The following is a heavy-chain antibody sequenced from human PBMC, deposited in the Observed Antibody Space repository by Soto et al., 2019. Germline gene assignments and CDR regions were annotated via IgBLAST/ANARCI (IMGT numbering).Heavy chain of an antibody. CDR3: ARGGRKWLRLDAFDI. CDR2: VNRSGNT. D-gene: IGHD5-12*01. V-gene: IGHV4-34*01. Sequence: QVQLQQWGARLLKPSETLSLTCGVNGESLNGHYWSWIRQSPGTGLEWIGEVNRSGNTVYNPSLKSRVTISADTSKNQFSLSLTSVTAADTALYYCARGGRKWLRLDAFDIWGQGTMVTVSS. CDR1: GESLNGHY. J-gene: IGHJ3*02.